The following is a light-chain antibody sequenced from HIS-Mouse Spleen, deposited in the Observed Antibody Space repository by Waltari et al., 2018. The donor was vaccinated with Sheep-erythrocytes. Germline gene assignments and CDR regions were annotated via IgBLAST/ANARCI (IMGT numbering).Light chain of an antibody. Sequence: SYELTQPPSVSVSPGQTARNTCSGDALPKKYAYWYQRKSGPAPVLVIYEDSKRPSGIPERFSGSTSGTMATLTISGAQVEDEADYYCYSTDSSGNHWVFGGGTKLTVL. V-gene: IGLV3-10*01. CDR1: ALPKKY. J-gene: IGLJ3*02. CDR3: YSTDSSGNHWV. CDR2: EDS.